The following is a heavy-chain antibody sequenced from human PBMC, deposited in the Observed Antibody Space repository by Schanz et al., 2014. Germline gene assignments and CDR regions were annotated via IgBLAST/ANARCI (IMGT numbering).Heavy chain of an antibody. Sequence: EVQLAESGGGLIQPGGSLRLSCAVSGFSVSNTYMHWVRQPPGKGLEWVSVINSAGTTYYADSVKGRFTFSRDSSKNTVYLQMDSLRADDTAIYYCARDHRNPGGNMDVWGQGTTVTVSS. CDR3: ARDHRNPGGNMDV. CDR1: GFSVSNTY. J-gene: IGHJ6*02. V-gene: IGHV3-53*01. CDR2: INSAGTT.